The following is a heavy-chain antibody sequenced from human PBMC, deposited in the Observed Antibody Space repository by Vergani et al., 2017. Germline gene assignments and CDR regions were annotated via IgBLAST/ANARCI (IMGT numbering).Heavy chain of an antibody. D-gene: IGHD2-2*01. J-gene: IGHJ3*02. CDR3: ASQYCSSTSCYELAFDI. CDR1: GYTFTGYY. Sequence: QVQLVQSGAEVKKPGASVKVSCKASGYTFTGYYMHWVRQAPGQGLEWMRWINPNSGGTNYAQKFQGRVTMTRDTSISTAYMELSRLRSDDTAVYYCASQYCSSTSCYELAFDIWGQGTMVTVSS. V-gene: IGHV1-2*02. CDR2: INPNSGGT.